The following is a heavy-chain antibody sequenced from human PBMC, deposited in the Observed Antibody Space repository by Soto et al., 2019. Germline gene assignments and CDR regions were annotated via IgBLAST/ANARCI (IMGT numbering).Heavy chain of an antibody. J-gene: IGHJ3*01. V-gene: IGHV4-59*01. D-gene: IGHD5-12*01. CDR3: ARPNSGYVAFDR. CDR2: IYDRGST. Sequence: ETLSLTWPVSAPSLHTLFISCYYWRYNRQSPGKGLEWIGYIYDRGSTNYSPSLMSRVSISIDTSKNEFSLKLSSVTAADTAVYYCARPNSGYVAFDRWGQGTMVPVS. CDR1: APSLHTLFISCYY.